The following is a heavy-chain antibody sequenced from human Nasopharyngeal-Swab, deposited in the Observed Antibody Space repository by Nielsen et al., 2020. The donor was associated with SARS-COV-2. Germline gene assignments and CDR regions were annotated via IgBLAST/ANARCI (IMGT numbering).Heavy chain of an antibody. Sequence: GESLKISCVASGFTFRDYWMSWVRQAPAKGLEWVASIKQDGSEKNYVDSVKGRFTISRDNAKNSLFLQMDSLRTEDTAFYYCARVWGRTSPMGSWGQGTLVTVSS. CDR3: ARVWGRTSPMGS. J-gene: IGHJ4*02. D-gene: IGHD3-10*01. CDR1: GFTFRDYW. V-gene: IGHV3-7*01. CDR2: IKQDGSEK.